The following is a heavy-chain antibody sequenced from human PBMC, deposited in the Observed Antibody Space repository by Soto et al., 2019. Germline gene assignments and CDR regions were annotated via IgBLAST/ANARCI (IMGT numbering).Heavy chain of an antibody. J-gene: IGHJ4*02. CDR2: ISGSGGST. V-gene: IGHV3-23*01. CDR1: GFTFSSYA. Sequence: GGSLRLSCAASGFTFSSYAMSWVRQAPGKGLEWVSAISGSGGSTYYADSVKGRFTISRDNSKNTLYLQMNSLRAEDTAVYYCAKDKGYCSSTSCYSPAHYFDYWGQGXLVTVSS. CDR3: AKDKGYCSSTSCYSPAHYFDY. D-gene: IGHD2-2*02.